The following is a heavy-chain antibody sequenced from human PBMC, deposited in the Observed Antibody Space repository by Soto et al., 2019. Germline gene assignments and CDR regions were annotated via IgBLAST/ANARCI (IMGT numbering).Heavy chain of an antibody. CDR1: GDSINTNKW. Sequence: QVQLQESGPGLVKPSETLSLPCAVSGDSINTNKWWRWVRQPPGRGLEWIGEIYHTGSTNYNPSLKSRVTISAARSKNQLSRRLNSVTAADTAVYFCARDTHWGLGDWGQGTLVIVSS. J-gene: IGHJ4*02. CDR2: IYHTGST. CDR3: ARDTHWGLGD. D-gene: IGHD7-27*01. V-gene: IGHV4-4*02.